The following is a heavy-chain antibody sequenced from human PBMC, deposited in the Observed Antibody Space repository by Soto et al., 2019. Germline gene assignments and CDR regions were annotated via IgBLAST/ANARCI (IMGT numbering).Heavy chain of an antibody. D-gene: IGHD1-1*01. Sequence: PGGSLRLSCTASGFTFSRYAMSWVRQAPGKGLEWVSTISDSGSTYYAESVKGRLTISRDNSKHTLYLQMNSLRAADTAVYYCARTGKLERRWGKYNWFDPWGQGTLVTVSS. CDR1: GFTFSRYA. V-gene: IGHV3-23*01. CDR3: ARTGKLERRWGKYNWFDP. J-gene: IGHJ5*02. CDR2: ISDSGST.